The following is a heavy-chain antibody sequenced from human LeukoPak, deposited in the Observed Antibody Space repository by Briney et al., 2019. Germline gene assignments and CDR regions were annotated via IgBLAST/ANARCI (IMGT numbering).Heavy chain of an antibody. CDR1: GFNFSSYS. CDR2: IGISSGNT. CDR3: ARDTKYAFDN. V-gene: IGHV3-48*01. J-gene: IGHJ4*02. Sequence: PGGSLRLSCAASGFNFSSYSMNWVRQAPGKGLEWISYIGISSGNTKYADSVKGRFAISGDKAKNSVYLQMNSLRVEDTAVYYCARDTKYAFDNWGQGTLVTVSS. D-gene: IGHD2-2*01.